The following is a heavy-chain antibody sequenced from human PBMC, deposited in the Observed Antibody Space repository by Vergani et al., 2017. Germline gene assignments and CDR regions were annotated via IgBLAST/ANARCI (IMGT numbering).Heavy chain of an antibody. CDR1: VGSFSGYY. CDR3: ARQYYYYYYMDV. Sequence: QVQLQQWGAGLLKPSETLSLTCAVYVGSFSGYYCNWIRPPPGKGLEWIGEINHSGSTNYNPSLESLVTISVDTSKNQFSLKLSSVTAADTAVYYCARQYYYYYYMDVWGKGTTVTVSS. CDR2: INHSGST. J-gene: IGHJ6*03. V-gene: IGHV4-34*01.